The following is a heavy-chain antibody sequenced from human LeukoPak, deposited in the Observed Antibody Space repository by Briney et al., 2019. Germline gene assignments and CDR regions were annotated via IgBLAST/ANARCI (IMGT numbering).Heavy chain of an antibody. J-gene: IGHJ4*02. Sequence: ASVKASCKASGYTFTGYYMHWVRQARGQGLEWMGWINPNSGGTNYAQKFQGRVTMTRDTSISTAYMELSRLRSDDTAVYYCAREGYYGSGSYIWGQGTLVTVSS. CDR1: GYTFTGYY. D-gene: IGHD3-10*01. CDR3: AREGYYGSGSYI. CDR2: INPNSGGT. V-gene: IGHV1-2*02.